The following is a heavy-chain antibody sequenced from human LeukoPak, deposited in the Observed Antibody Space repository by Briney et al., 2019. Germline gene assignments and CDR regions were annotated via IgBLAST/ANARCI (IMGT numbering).Heavy chain of an antibody. J-gene: IGHJ4*02. Sequence: PGGSLRLSCAASGFVFTTYTMSWVRLAPGKGLEWVANIKEDESERNYVDSVKGRFTISRDNAKNFMYLEMNSLRVEDTAIYYCTREYWGIDYWGRGVLVTVSS. CDR1: GFVFTTYT. CDR2: IKEDESER. CDR3: TREYWGIDY. V-gene: IGHV3-7*01. D-gene: IGHD3-16*01.